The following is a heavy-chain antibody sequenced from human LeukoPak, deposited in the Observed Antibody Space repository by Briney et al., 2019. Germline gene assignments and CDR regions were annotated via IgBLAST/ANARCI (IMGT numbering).Heavy chain of an antibody. J-gene: IGHJ4*02. D-gene: IGHD3-3*01. CDR3: AKEGHDFWSGYYGDPFDY. CDR1: GFTFSDYY. Sequence: PGGSLRLSCAASGFTFSDYYMSWIRQAPGKGLEWVSYISSSGSTIHYADSVKGRFTISRDNSKNTLYLQMNSLRAEDTAVYYCAKEGHDFWSGYYGDPFDYWGQGTLVTVSS. V-gene: IGHV3-11*01. CDR2: ISSSGSTI.